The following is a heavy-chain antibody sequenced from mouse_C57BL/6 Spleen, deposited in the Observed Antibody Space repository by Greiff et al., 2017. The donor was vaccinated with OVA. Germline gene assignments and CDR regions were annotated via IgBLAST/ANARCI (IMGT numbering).Heavy chain of an antibody. CDR1: GYTFTSYW. CDR2: INPSNGGT. J-gene: IGHJ4*01. Sequence: VQLQQPGTELVKPGASVKLSCKASGYTFTSYWMHWVKQRPGQGLEWIGNINPSNGGTNYNEKFKSKATLTVDKSSSTAYMQLSSLTSEDSAVYYCARTAATPTVVAKVAMDYWGQGTSVTVSS. CDR3: ARTAATPTVVAKVAMDY. D-gene: IGHD1-1*01. V-gene: IGHV1-53*01.